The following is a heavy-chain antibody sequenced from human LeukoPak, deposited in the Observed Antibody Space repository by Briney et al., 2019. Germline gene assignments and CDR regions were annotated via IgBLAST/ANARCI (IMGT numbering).Heavy chain of an antibody. CDR1: GGSISSSNW. D-gene: IGHD2/OR15-2a*01. Sequence: PSETLSLTCTVSGGSISSSNWWSWVRQPPGKGLEWIEEIYHSGSTNYNPSLKSRVTISVDKSKNQFSLKLSSVTAADTAVYYCARAVSRDGWFDPWGQGTLVTVSS. J-gene: IGHJ5*02. V-gene: IGHV4-4*02. CDR3: ARAVSRDGWFDP. CDR2: IYHSGST.